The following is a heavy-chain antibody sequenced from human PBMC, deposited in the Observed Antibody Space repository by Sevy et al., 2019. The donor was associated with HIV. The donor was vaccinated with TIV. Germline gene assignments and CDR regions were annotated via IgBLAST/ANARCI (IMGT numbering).Heavy chain of an antibody. CDR1: GFTFSSYA. D-gene: IGHD4-17*01. CDR3: AKCSDTTVVTDIDY. J-gene: IGHJ4*02. V-gene: IGHV3-23*01. CDR2: ISGSGGST. Sequence: QLGGSLRLSCAASGFTFSSYAMSWVRQAPGKGLEWVSAISGSGGSTYYADSVKGRFTISRDNSKNTLYLQMNSLRAEDTAVYYCAKCSDTTVVTDIDYWGQGTLVTVSS.